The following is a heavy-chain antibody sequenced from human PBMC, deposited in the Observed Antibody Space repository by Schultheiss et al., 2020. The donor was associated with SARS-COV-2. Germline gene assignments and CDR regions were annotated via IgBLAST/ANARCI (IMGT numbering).Heavy chain of an antibody. CDR2: ISYDGSNK. V-gene: IGHV3-30*04. J-gene: IGHJ6*02. D-gene: IGHD6-6*01. CDR1: GFTFSSYA. Sequence: GGSLRLSCAASGFTFSSYAMHWVRQAPGKGLEWVAVISYDGSNKYYADSVKGRFTISRDNSKNTVYLQMNSLRSEDTAVYYCAREGSSFNYYGMDVWGQGTTVTVSS. CDR3: AREGSSFNYYGMDV.